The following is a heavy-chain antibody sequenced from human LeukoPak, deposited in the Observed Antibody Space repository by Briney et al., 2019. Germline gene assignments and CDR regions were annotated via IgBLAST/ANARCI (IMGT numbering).Heavy chain of an antibody. D-gene: IGHD6-25*01. CDR3: VRKAATSGAFDV. Sequence: SQSLSLTCTVSVGSISPCYWRWIRQPPGKGLEWIGYMCHNGNTNYNPSLKSRVTLLVDRSKNPYSLKLSPVTPGDTAVYYCVRKAATSGAFDVWALGTMVTVSS. J-gene: IGHJ3*01. V-gene: IGHV4-4*09. CDR2: MCHNGNT. CDR1: VGSISPCY.